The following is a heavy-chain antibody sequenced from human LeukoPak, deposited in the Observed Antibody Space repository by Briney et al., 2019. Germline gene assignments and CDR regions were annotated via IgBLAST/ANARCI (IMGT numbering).Heavy chain of an antibody. CDR3: ARGLFLSGYLDAFDI. D-gene: IGHD3-22*01. J-gene: IGHJ3*02. CDR2: ISGSGGST. V-gene: IGHV3-23*01. Sequence: GGSLRLSCAASGFTFSSYSMNWVRQAPGKGLEWVSAISGSGGSTYCADSVKGRCTISRDNSKNTLYLQMNSLRVEDTAVYYCARGLFLSGYLDAFDIWGQGTVVTVSS. CDR1: GFTFSSYS.